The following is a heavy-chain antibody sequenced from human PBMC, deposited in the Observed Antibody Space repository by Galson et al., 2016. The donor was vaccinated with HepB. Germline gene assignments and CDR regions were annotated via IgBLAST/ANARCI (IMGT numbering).Heavy chain of an antibody. Sequence: SVKVSCKASGYTFTNYGMSWVRQAPGQGLEWMGWISAYNGNTNYAQTLQGRVTMTSDTSTSTAYMELRNLRSDDTAVYYCTRVFDDYYYFMDVWGKGTTVTVSS. CDR3: TRVFDDYYYFMDV. J-gene: IGHJ6*03. CDR1: GYTFTNYG. CDR2: ISAYNGNT. V-gene: IGHV1-18*04.